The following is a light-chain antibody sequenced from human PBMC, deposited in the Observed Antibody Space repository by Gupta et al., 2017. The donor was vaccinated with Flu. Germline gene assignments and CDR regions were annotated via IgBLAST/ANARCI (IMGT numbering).Light chain of an antibody. V-gene: IGKV1-39*01. Sequence: DIKMAQSPSSLSASVGDRVTINGRTSEDVENYLNWYQQTPGKPPKLLIYAASKLQSGVPPRFSGGGSGTDFTLTINGLLAEDCGTYYCQQSFHTPFTFGPGTRVDVK. CDR3: QQSFHTPFT. J-gene: IGKJ3*01. CDR2: AAS. CDR1: EDVENY.